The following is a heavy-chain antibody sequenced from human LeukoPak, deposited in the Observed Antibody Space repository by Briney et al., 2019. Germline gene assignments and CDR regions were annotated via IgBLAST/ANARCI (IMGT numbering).Heavy chain of an antibody. CDR2: IYPGDSNT. J-gene: IGHJ4*02. Sequence: GESLKISCKGSGYSFTSYWIGWVRQMPGKGLEWMGVIYPGDSNTRYSPSFQGKVTISADKSVSTAYLQWSSLEASDSAMYYCARRGGYCSGGSCWNDYWGQGTLVTVSS. D-gene: IGHD2-15*01. V-gene: IGHV5-51*01. CDR1: GYSFTSYW. CDR3: ARRGGYCSGGSCWNDY.